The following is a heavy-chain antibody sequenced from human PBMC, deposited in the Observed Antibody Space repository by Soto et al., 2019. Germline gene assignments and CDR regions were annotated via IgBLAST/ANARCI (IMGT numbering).Heavy chain of an antibody. CDR1: GFTFSSYS. D-gene: IGHD3-16*01. CDR2: ISSSSSYI. J-gene: IGHJ4*02. V-gene: IGHV3-21*01. Sequence: GGSLRLSCAASGFTFSSYSMNWVRQSPGKGLEWVSSISSSSSYIYYADSVNGRFTISRDNAKNSLYLQMNSLRAEDTAVYYCAREGDDYVFDYWGQGTLVTVSS. CDR3: AREGDDYVFDY.